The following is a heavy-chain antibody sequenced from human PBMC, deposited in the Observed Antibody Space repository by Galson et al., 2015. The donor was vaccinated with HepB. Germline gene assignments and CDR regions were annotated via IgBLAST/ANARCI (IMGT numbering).Heavy chain of an antibody. CDR2: ISYDGSNK. J-gene: IGHJ4*02. CDR3: ARDNSSGPDACSY. CDR1: GFTFSSYA. V-gene: IGHV3-30-3*01. Sequence: SLRLSCAASGFTFSSYAMHWVRQAPGKGLEWVAVISYDGSNKYYADSVKGRFTISRDNSKNTLYLQMNSLRAEDTAVYYCARDNSSGPDACSYWGQGTLVTVSS. D-gene: IGHD6-19*01.